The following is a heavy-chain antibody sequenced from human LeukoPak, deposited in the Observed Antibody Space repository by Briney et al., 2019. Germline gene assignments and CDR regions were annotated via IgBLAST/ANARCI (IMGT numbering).Heavy chain of an antibody. V-gene: IGHV4-38-2*02. CDR1: AYSISSGYY. D-gene: IGHD3-22*01. Sequence: SETLSLTCTVSAYSISSGYYWGWIRQPPGKGLDWIGSIYHSGSTYYNPSLKSRVTISVDTSKNQFSLKLSSVTAADTAVYFCARGPYSYDSSGAFDIWGQGTMVTVSS. J-gene: IGHJ3*02. CDR2: IYHSGST. CDR3: ARGPYSYDSSGAFDI.